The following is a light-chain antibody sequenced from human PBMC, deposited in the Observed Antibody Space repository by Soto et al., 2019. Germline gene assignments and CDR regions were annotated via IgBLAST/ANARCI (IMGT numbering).Light chain of an antibody. CDR2: SAS. Sequence: DIQLTQSPSVLSVSRGDTVPITCRASQALSNYLAWYQQKPGKAPDILIYSASTLQSGVPSRFRGSGSETEFSLTIRALQPEDFETYYCQQLSRYPLTFGGGTKVDIK. J-gene: IGKJ4*01. CDR1: QALSNY. V-gene: IGKV1-9*01. CDR3: QQLSRYPLT.